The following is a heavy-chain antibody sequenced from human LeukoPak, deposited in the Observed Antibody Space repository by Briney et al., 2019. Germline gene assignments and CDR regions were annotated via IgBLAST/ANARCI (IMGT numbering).Heavy chain of an antibody. CDR2: IAYDGSRA. Sequence: GGSLRLSCVASGFTIGTHGMHWFRQTPGKGLEWVAVIAYDGSRAFYADSVKGRFTISRDNSKNTMSVQMDDLRAEDTAVYYCTRYNNDHFDYWGQGTLVTVSS. CDR1: GFTIGTHG. V-gene: IGHV3-33*01. J-gene: IGHJ4*02. CDR3: TRYNNDHFDY. D-gene: IGHD1-14*01.